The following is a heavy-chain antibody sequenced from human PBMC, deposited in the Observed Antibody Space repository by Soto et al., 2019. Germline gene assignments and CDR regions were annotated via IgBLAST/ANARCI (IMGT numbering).Heavy chain of an antibody. CDR2: IYYDGNT. V-gene: IGHV4-39*01. Sequence: SETLSLTCTVSGDSISSNSHYWGWIRQPPGKGLEAIANIYYDGNTYYNPSLKSRVTISVDRSKNQFSLKLSSVPAAATAVYYCARTQNWGTDYWGQGTLVTVS. J-gene: IGHJ4*02. CDR3: ARTQNWGTDY. D-gene: IGHD7-27*01. CDR1: GDSISSNSHY.